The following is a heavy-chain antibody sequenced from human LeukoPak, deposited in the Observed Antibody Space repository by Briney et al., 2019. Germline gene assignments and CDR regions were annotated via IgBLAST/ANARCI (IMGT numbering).Heavy chain of an antibody. V-gene: IGHV4-59*01. CDR2: IYYSGST. Sequence: SETLSLTCTVSGASISSYYWSWIRQPPGKGLEWIGYIYYSGSTNYNPSLKSRVTISVDTSKNQFSLRLSSVTAADTAVYYCARHRYYYDSSGYYYQPWGQATLVTVSS. CDR1: GASISSYY. J-gene: IGHJ5*02. D-gene: IGHD3-22*01. CDR3: ARHRYYYDSSGYYYQP.